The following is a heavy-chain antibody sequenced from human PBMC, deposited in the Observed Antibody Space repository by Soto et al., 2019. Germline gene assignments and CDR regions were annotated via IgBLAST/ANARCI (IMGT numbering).Heavy chain of an antibody. CDR3: ARSSSWFADYYFDY. V-gene: IGHV1-69*02. Sequence: QVQLVQSGAEVKKPGSSVKVSCKASGGTFSSYTISWVRQAPGQGLEWMGRIIPILGIANYAQKFQGRVTIIADKSTSTAYMELSSLRSEDTAVYYCARSSSWFADYYFDYWGQGTLVTVSS. CDR2: IIPILGIA. D-gene: IGHD6-13*01. J-gene: IGHJ4*02. CDR1: GGTFSSYT.